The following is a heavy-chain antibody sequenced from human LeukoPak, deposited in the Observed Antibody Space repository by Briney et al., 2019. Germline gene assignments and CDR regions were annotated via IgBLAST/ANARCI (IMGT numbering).Heavy chain of an antibody. CDR3: ARRIGERFSAHEYFDS. Sequence: SVKVSCKASGGVFSTYVFTWVRQAPGQGLEWMGRIIPIVNMVDYAEEFQGRVSITADKSTSTAYMEVSGLRSEDTAVYYCARRIGERFSAHEYFDSWGQGTQVTVSS. V-gene: IGHV1-69*04. J-gene: IGHJ4*02. CDR2: IIPIVNMV. D-gene: IGHD5-12*01. CDR1: GGVFSTYV.